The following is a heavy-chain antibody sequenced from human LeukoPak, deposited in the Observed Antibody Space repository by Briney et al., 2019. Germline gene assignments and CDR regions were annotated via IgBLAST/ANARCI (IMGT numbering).Heavy chain of an antibody. V-gene: IGHV6-1*01. CDR2: TYYRSKWYN. Sequence: LGRTYYRSKWYNDYERSMKSRIIINPDTSKNQFSLQLNSVTPEDTAVYYCARSVGDIDIWGQGTMVTVSS. J-gene: IGHJ3*02. CDR3: ARSVGDIDI. D-gene: IGHD1-26*01.